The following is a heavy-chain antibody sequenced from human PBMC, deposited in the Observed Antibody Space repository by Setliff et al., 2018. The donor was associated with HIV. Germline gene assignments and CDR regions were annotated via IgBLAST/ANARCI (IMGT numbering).Heavy chain of an antibody. CDR2: ISGSGGNT. J-gene: IGHJ5*02. CDR1: GFAFNNYA. CDR3: ARGGPLEWSYYPRPNWFDP. V-gene: IGHV3-23*01. Sequence: GGSLRLSCAASGFAFNNYAMSWIRQAPGKGLEWVSSISGSGGNTYYADSVKGRFTISRDNAKKTLFLQMNSLRPDDTAIYYCARGGPLEWSYYPRPNWFDPWGQGTLVTVSS. D-gene: IGHD3-3*01.